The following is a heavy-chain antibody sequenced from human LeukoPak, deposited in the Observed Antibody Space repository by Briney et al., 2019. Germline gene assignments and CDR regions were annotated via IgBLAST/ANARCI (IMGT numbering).Heavy chain of an antibody. J-gene: IGHJ4*02. V-gene: IGHV3-23*01. Sequence: QPGGSLRLSCAASGFTFSSYAMNWVGQAPGKGVEWVSGISGSDGSTYYADSVKGRFTFSRDNSKNTLYLQMNSMRAEDTAVYYCVKADSGYDLLFDYWGQGTLVTVS. CDR2: ISGSDGST. CDR1: GFTFSSYA. D-gene: IGHD5-12*01. CDR3: VKADSGYDLLFDY.